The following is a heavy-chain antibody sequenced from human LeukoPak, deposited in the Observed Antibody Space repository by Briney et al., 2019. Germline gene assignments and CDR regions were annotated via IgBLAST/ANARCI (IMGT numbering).Heavy chain of an antibody. J-gene: IGHJ6*03. V-gene: IGHV3-20*04. CDR1: GFTFDDYG. CDR2: INWNGCSA. Sequence: GGSLRLSCAASGFTFDDYGMSWVRQAPGKGLEGGSGINWNGCSAGYADSVKGRFTISRHNAKNSLYLQMNRLRAEDTAVYYCARDGERHYYYMDVWGKGTTVTVSS. CDR3: ARDGERHYYYMDV.